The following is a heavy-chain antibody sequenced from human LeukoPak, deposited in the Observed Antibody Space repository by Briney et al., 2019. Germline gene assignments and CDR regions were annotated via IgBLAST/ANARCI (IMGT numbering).Heavy chain of an antibody. Sequence: SETLSLTCTVSGASISSYYWSWTRQPPGKGLEWIGYIYYSGSTNYNPSLKGRVTISVVTSKNQFSLKLSFVTAADTAVYYCARGPPDGDYFDYWGQGTLVTVSS. CDR3: ARGPPDGDYFDY. D-gene: IGHD4-17*01. J-gene: IGHJ4*02. CDR2: IYYSGST. V-gene: IGHV4-59*01. CDR1: GASISSYY.